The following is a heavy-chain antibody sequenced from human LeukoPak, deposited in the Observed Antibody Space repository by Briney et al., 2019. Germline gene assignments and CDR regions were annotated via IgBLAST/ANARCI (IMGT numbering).Heavy chain of an antibody. CDR2: FDPEDGET. CDR3: ATLGSGWYYFDY. Sequence: ASVKVSCKASGGTFSSYAISWVRQAPGQGLEWMGGFDPEDGETIYAQKFQGRVTMTEDTSTDTAYMELSSLRSEDTAVYYCATLGSGWYYFDYWGQGTLVTVSS. CDR1: GGTFSSYA. V-gene: IGHV1-24*01. D-gene: IGHD6-19*01. J-gene: IGHJ4*02.